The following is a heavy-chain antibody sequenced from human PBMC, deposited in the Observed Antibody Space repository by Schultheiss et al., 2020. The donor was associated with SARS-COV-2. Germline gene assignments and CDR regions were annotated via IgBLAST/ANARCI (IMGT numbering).Heavy chain of an antibody. CDR1: GGSISSGSYY. V-gene: IGHV4-61*02. J-gene: IGHJ6*03. CDR3: ARTVYSGYDSVFYYYYYYMDV. Sequence: SETLSLTCTVSGGSISSGSYYWSWIRQPAGKGLEWIGYISGSTNYNPSLKSRVTISVDTSKNQFSLKLSSVTAADTAVYYCARTVYSGYDSVFYYYYYYMDVWGKGTTVTVSS. D-gene: IGHD5-12*01. CDR2: ISGST.